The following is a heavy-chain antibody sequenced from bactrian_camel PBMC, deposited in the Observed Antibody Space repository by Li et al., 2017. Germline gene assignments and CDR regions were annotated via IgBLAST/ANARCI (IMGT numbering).Heavy chain of an antibody. D-gene: IGHD4*01. J-gene: IGHJ4*01. Sequence: QVKLVETGGGWVQTGGSLRLSCVVSGYTCSRYHMTWVRQAPGKGLEWVSSISSGASRTYYADSVKGRFTISRDNAKNTVYLQINSLESEDTDRYYCAPEMVTITTMLGYIYWGQGTQVTVS. CDR1: GYTCSRYH. CDR2: ISSGASRT. CDR3: APEMVTITTMLGYIY. V-gene: IGHV3-2*01.